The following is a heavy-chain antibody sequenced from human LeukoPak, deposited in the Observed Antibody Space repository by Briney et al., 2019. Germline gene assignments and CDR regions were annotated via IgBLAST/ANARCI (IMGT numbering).Heavy chain of an antibody. J-gene: IGHJ6*03. Sequence: GGSLRLSCAASGLTFSSYAMTWVRQAPGKGLEWVSGISGSGGSTYYADSVKGRFTSSRDNSKNTLYLQTNSLRAEDTAVYYCAKSLETGYYYYYMDVWGKGTTVTVSS. CDR2: ISGSGGST. V-gene: IGHV3-23*01. CDR3: AKSLETGYYYYYMDV. CDR1: GLTFSSYA.